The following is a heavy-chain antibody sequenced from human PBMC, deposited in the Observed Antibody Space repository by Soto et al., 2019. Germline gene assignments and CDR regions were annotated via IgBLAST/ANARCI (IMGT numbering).Heavy chain of an antibody. Sequence: PGGSLRLSCAASGFTFSSYGMHWVRQAPGKGLEWVAVIWYDGSNKYYADSVKGRFTISRDNSKNTLYLQMNSLRAEDTAVYCCAREITGIAVAFAFDIWGQGTMVTVSS. V-gene: IGHV3-33*01. CDR3: AREITGIAVAFAFDI. J-gene: IGHJ3*02. CDR1: GFTFSSYG. CDR2: IWYDGSNK. D-gene: IGHD6-19*01.